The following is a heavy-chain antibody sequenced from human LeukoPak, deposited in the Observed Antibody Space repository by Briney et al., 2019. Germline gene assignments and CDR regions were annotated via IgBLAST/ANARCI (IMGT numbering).Heavy chain of an antibody. D-gene: IGHD6-19*01. CDR3: ARERYSSGWDAFDV. J-gene: IGHJ3*01. CDR2: ISSSGSTI. Sequence: GGSLRLSCAASGFTFSSYEMNWVRQAPGKGLEWVSYISSSGSTIYYADFVKGRFTISRDTAKNSLSLQMNSLSAEDTAVYYCARERYSSGWDAFDVWGQGTKVTVSS. V-gene: IGHV3-48*03. CDR1: GFTFSSYE.